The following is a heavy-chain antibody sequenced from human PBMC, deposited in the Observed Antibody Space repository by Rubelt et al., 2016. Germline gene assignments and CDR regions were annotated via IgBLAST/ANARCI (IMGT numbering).Heavy chain of an antibody. CDR3: ARDGLRWRLQDY. J-gene: IGHJ4*02. CDR2: INPSSSSI. V-gene: IGHV3-48*04. CDR1: GFSFSTYS. Sequence: EVRLVESGGGLVQPGGSLRLSCAASGFSFSTYSMNWVRQAPGKGLEWISYINPSSSSIYYAASVRGRFTISRDNDKKSLYLQMRSPGAEDTAIYYCARDGLRWRLQDYWGQGTLVTLSS. D-gene: IGHD4-23*01.